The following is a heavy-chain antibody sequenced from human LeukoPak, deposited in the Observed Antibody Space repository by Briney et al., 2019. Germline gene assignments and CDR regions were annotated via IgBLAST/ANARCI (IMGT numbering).Heavy chain of an antibody. V-gene: IGHV3-23*01. CDR1: GFTFSSYA. CDR3: AKGGGPLEWLPFDY. D-gene: IGHD3-3*01. Sequence: GGSLRLSCAASGFTFSSYAMSWVRQAPGKGLEWVSAISASGGSTYYADSVKGRFSISRDNSKNTLYLQMNSLRAEDTAVYYCAKGGGPLEWLPFDYWGQGTLVTVSS. J-gene: IGHJ4*02. CDR2: ISASGGST.